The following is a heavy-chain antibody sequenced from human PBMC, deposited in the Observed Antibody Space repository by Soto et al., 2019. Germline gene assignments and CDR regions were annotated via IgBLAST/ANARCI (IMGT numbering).Heavy chain of an antibody. D-gene: IGHD1-7*01. Sequence: TLSLTCAISGDSVSSNSAAWNWIRLSPSRGLEWLARTYYRSRWYNDYAVSVRSRITVNPDTSKNQFSLQLTSVTPEDTAVYYCAGTSSHQWYYMDVWGKGTTVTVSS. CDR1: GDSVSSNSAA. CDR2: TYYRSRWYN. CDR3: AGTSSHQWYYMDV. J-gene: IGHJ6*03. V-gene: IGHV6-1*01.